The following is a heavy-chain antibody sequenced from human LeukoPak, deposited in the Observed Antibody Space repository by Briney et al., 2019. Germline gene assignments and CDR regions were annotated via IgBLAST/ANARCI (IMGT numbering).Heavy chain of an antibody. J-gene: IGHJ6*03. CDR3: ARGPYYYESSGYLSYYYYYMDV. CDR2: IYYSGST. D-gene: IGHD3-22*01. CDR1: GGSISSSNCY. Sequence: SETLSLTCTVSGGSISSSNCYWGWIRQPPGKGLEWIGSIYYSGSTYYNPSLKSRVTISLVTSKNQFSLKLSSVTAADTGVYYCARGPYYYESSGYLSYYYYYMDVWDKGTTVTVSS. V-gene: IGHV4-39*01.